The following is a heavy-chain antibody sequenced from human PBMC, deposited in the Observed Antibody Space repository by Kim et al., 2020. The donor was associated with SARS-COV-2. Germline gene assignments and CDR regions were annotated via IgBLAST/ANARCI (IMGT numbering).Heavy chain of an antibody. D-gene: IGHD3-16*01. CDR3: SRGSYGRSGFDY. CDR1: GDSVSTDNAA. V-gene: IGHV6-1*01. CDR2: TYYRSKWYN. Sequence: SQTLSLTCVISGDSVSTDNAAWNWIRQSPSSGLEWLGRTYYRSKWYNDYAVSVKSRITINSDTSKNQFSLQLNSVTPEDTAVYYCSRGSYGRSGFDYWGQGTLVTVSS. J-gene: IGHJ4*02.